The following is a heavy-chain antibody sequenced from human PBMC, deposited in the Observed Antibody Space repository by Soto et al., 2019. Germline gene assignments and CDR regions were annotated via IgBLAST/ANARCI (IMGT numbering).Heavy chain of an antibody. CDR3: ATEKVGSGWYEDAFDI. D-gene: IGHD6-19*01. CDR1: GYTLTELA. Sequence: GASVKVSCKVSGYTLTELAMHWVRQAPGQGLEWMGGFDPEDGETIYAQKFQCRVTMAEDTSTDTAYMELSSLRSEDTAVYYCATEKVGSGWYEDAFDIWGQGTRVTGSA. V-gene: IGHV1-24*01. J-gene: IGHJ3*02. CDR2: FDPEDGET.